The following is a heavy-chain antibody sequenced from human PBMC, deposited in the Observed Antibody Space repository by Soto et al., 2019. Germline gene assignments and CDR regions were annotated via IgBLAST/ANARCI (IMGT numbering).Heavy chain of an antibody. CDR2: ISYDGSTK. Sequence: QVQLVESGGGVVQPGRSLRLSCAASGFTFSSYGMHWVRQAPGKGLEWVAVISYDGSTKYYADSVKGRFTISRDNXXNTLYLQMNSLRAEDTAVYYCAKGADSSGYYNFDYWGQGTLVTVSS. CDR1: GFTFSSYG. J-gene: IGHJ4*02. D-gene: IGHD3-22*01. CDR3: AKGADSSGYYNFDY. V-gene: IGHV3-30*18.